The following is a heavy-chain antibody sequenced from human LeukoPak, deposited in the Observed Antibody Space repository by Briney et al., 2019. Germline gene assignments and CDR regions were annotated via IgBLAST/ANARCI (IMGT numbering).Heavy chain of an antibody. CDR2: VDPEDGDT. J-gene: IGHJ3*02. CDR3: ATASDAFDI. CDR1: GYTFTDYD. V-gene: IGHV1-69-2*01. Sequence: ASVKVSCKVSGYTFTDYDMHWVQQAPGKGLEWMGLVDPEDGDTIYAEKFQGRVTITADTSTDTAYMELSSLRSEDTSVYYCATASDAFDIWGQGTMVTVSS.